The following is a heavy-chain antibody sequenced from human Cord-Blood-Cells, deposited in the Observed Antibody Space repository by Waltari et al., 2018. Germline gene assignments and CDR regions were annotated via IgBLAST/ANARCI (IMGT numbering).Heavy chain of an antibody. J-gene: IGHJ4*02. CDR3: ERGVNCSSTSCWYFFDY. Sequence: QVQLVQSGAEVKKPGSSVKVSCKASGDTFSSYAISLVRQAPGQGIEWMGGSLPIFGTEKYEQNFQGRVTIPADEYTSTEYMELSSLRSEDTAVYYCERGVNCSSTSCWYFFDYWGQGTLVTVSS. CDR1: GDTFSSYA. CDR2: SLPIFGTE. V-gene: IGHV1-69*01. D-gene: IGHD2-2*01.